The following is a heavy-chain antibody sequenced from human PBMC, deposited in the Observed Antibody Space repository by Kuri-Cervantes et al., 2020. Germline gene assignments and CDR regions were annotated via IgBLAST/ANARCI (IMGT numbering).Heavy chain of an antibody. CDR2: VSFDGSNK. V-gene: IGHV3-30-3*01. CDR1: GFTFSSYS. J-gene: IGHJ4*02. D-gene: IGHD3-9*01. Sequence: GGSLRLSCAASGFTFSSYSMHWVRQAPGKGLGWVAVVSFDGSNKYYADSVKGRFTVSRDNSKNTLYLQMNSLRAEDTAVYYCARSYYDILTGYSTRNPFDYWGQGTLVTVSS. CDR3: ARSYYDILTGYSTRNPFDY.